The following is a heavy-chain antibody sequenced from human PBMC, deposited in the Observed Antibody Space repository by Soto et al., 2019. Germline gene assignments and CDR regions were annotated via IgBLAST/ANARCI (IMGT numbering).Heavy chain of an antibody. CDR3: ARGDYHDSSGPFSDTFDI. J-gene: IGHJ3*02. CDR1: GGSISSSSYY. Sequence: PSETLSLTCTVSGGSISSSSYYWGWIRQPPGKGLEWIGSIYYSGSTYYNPSLKSRVTISVDTSKKQFSLKLSSVTAADTAVYYCARGDYHDSSGPFSDTFDIWGQGTMVTVSS. CDR2: IYYSGST. D-gene: IGHD3-22*01. V-gene: IGHV4-39*01.